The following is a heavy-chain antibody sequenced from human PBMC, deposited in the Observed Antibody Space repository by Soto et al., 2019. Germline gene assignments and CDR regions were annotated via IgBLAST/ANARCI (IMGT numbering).Heavy chain of an antibody. D-gene: IGHD1-7*01. CDR3: AREPLIGTTDYGLDV. CDR1: GFTFSTYW. Sequence: EVQLVESGGGLVQPGGSLRLSCAASGFTFSTYWMHWVRQPPGKGLVWVSRINNDGSNTAYADSVKGRFTISRDNAQSTLYLKMNSLRSEDKAVYYCAREPLIGTTDYGLDVWGQGTTVSVSS. V-gene: IGHV3-74*01. CDR2: INNDGSNT. J-gene: IGHJ6*02.